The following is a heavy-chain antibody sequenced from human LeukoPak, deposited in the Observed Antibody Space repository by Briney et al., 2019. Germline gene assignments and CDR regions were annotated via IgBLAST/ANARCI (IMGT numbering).Heavy chain of an antibody. CDR3: ATLHARSVAAYDY. V-gene: IGHV4-39*01. CDR1: GGSISSSSYY. Sequence: SETLSLTCTVSGGSISSSSYYWGWIRQPPGKGLEWIGSIYYSGSTYYNPSLKSRVTISVDTSKNQFSLKLNSVTAADTAVYYCATLHARSVAAYDYWGQGTLVTVSS. CDR2: IYYSGST. J-gene: IGHJ4*02. D-gene: IGHD4-23*01.